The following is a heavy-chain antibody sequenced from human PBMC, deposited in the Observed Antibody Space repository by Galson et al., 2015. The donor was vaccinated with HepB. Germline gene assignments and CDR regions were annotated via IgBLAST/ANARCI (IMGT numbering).Heavy chain of an antibody. CDR3: AKAAGWFDP. CDR1: GFNFSDFF. V-gene: IGHV3-11*01. CDR2: ISDNGAIS. J-gene: IGHJ5*02. Sequence: SLRLSCAVSGFNFSDFFMTWIRQAPGEGLEWISYISDNGAISYYAASVKGRFTVSRDNAKKSLFLQMNRLRAEDTAAYYCAKAAGWFDPLGQGTLVTVSS.